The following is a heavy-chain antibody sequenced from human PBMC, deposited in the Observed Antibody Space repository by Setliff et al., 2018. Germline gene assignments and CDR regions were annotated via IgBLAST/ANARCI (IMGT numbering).Heavy chain of an antibody. J-gene: IGHJ6*03. Sequence: ASVKVSCKASGYTFTGYYMHWVRQAPGQGLEWMGWINAGNGNIRYSQNFQGRVTITRDTSASTAYMELSSLRSEDTAVYYCARDGFEIVVVPAAIYYYYYMDVWGKGTAVTVSS. D-gene: IGHD2-2*01. CDR1: GYTFTGYY. V-gene: IGHV1-3*01. CDR2: INAGNGNI. CDR3: ARDGFEIVVVPAAIYYYYYMDV.